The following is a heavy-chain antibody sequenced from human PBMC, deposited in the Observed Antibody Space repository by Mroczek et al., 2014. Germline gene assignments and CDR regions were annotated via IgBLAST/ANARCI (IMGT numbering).Heavy chain of an antibody. CDR3: ARMEDETGDCVAGAFDI. CDR1: GFSLSTSGMC. Sequence: QVTLKESGPALVKPTQTLTLTCTFSGFSLSTSGMCVSWIRQPPGKALEWLALIDWDDDKYYSTSLKTRLTISKDTSKNQVVLTMTNMDPVDTATYYCARMEDETGDCVAGAFDIWGQGTMVTVSS. V-gene: IGHV2-70*01. J-gene: IGHJ3*02. CDR2: IDWDDDK. D-gene: IGHD7-27*01.